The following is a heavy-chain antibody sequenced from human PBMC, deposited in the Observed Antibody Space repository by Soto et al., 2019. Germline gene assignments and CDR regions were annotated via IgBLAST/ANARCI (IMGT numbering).Heavy chain of an antibody. V-gene: IGHV4-4*02. CDR1: GGSFISSKW. CDR3: ERSRTGDEFDY. Sequence: PSETLSLTCAVSGGSFISSKWCSWVRHPPGRGMEWIEEIYDSGRINYNTYLKSRVTISVDNHKNQLYMILSSVTAAETAMYYCERSRTGDEFDYWGQGTLVTVSS. D-gene: IGHD7-27*01. J-gene: IGHJ4*02. CDR2: IYDSGRI.